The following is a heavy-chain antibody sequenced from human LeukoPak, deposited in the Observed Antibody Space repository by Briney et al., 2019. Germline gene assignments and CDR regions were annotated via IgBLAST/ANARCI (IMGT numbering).Heavy chain of an antibody. Sequence: SETLSLTCTASGGSIGTYYWSWIRQPPGKGLEWIGCISHSGSTDYNPSLKSRLTMSVDTSKNQFSLKLTSVTAADTAMYYCARGLRPRDYYYYGLDVWGPGTTVTVSS. V-gene: IGHV4-59*01. D-gene: IGHD4-17*01. J-gene: IGHJ6*02. CDR2: ISHSGST. CDR1: GGSIGTYY. CDR3: ARGLRPRDYYYYGLDV.